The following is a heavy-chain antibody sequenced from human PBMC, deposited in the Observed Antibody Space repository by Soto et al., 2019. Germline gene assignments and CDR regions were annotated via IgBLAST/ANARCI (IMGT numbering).Heavy chain of an antibody. Sequence: QVQLVQSGAEVKKPGSSVKVSCKASGGTFSSYAISWVRQAPGQGLEWMGGIIPIFGTANYAQKFQGRVTITADESTSKAYMELSSLRSEGTAVYYCARDVGATGTAGDYWGQGTLVNVLS. CDR1: GGTFSSYA. CDR3: ARDVGATGTAGDY. V-gene: IGHV1-69*01. CDR2: IIPIFGTA. J-gene: IGHJ4*02. D-gene: IGHD1-1*01.